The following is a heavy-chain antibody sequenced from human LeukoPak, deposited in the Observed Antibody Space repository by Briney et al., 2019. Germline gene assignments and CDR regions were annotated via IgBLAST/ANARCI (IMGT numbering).Heavy chain of an antibody. D-gene: IGHD5-12*01. V-gene: IGHV1-18*01. J-gene: IGHJ4*02. CDR1: GYTFTSYG. CDR3: ARAPNFYIVAATEDY. Sequence: VASVKVSCKASGYTFTSYGISWVRQAPGQGLEWMGWISAYNGNTNYAQKLQGRVTMTTDTSTSTAYMELRSLRSDDTAVYYCARAPNFYIVAATEDYWGEGTLVTVSS. CDR2: ISAYNGNT.